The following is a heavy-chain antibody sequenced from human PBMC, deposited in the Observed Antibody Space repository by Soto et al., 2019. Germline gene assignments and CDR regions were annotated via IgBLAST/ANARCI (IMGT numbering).Heavy chain of an antibody. V-gene: IGHV3-30-3*01. CDR3: AREEAVAAAGRWDY. J-gene: IGHJ4*02. CDR2: ISYDGSNK. D-gene: IGHD6-19*01. CDR1: GFTFSSYA. Sequence: QVQLVESGGGVVQPGRSLRLSCAASGFTFSSYAMHWVRQAPGKGLEWVAVISYDGSNKYYADSVKGRFTISRDNSKNTLYLQMTSLRAEDTAVYYCAREEAVAAAGRWDYWGQGTLVTVSS.